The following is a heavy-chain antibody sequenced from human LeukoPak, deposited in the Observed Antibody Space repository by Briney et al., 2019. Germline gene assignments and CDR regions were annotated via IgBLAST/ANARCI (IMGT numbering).Heavy chain of an antibody. CDR2: MNPNSGNT. V-gene: IGHV1-8*03. D-gene: IGHD1-26*01. J-gene: IGHJ3*02. Sequence: ASVKVSCKASGYTLTSYDINWVRQATGQGLEWMGWMNPNSGNTGYAQKFQGRVTIIRNTSISTAYMELSSLRSEDTAVYYCARLSLLLPDAFDIWGQGTMVTVSS. CDR1: GYTLTSYD. CDR3: ARLSLLLPDAFDI.